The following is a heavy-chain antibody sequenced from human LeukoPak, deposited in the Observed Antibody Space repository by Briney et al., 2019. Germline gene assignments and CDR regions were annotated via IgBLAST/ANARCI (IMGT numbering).Heavy chain of an antibody. CDR2: INPHSGGT. J-gene: IGHJ4*02. CDR1: GYTFTSYD. Sequence: ASVKVSCKASGYTFTSYDINRVRQAPGQGLEWMGYINPHSGGTNSPQKFQGRVTMTTDTSISAAYIELSSLISDDTAMYYCVREGNELLSKNFDYWGQGTLVTVSS. V-gene: IGHV1-2*02. D-gene: IGHD2-21*02. CDR3: VREGNELLSKNFDY.